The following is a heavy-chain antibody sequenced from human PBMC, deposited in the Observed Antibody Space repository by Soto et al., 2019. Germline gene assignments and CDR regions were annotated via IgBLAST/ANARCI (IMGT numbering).Heavy chain of an antibody. CDR1: GGSISSSSYY. D-gene: IGHD5-12*01. J-gene: IGHJ3*02. V-gene: IGHV4-39*01. CDR2: IYYSGST. Sequence: QLQLQESGPGLVKPSETLSLTCTVSGGSISSSSYYWGWIRQPPGKGLEWIGSIYYSGSTYYNPSLKSRVTISVDTSKNQFSLKLSSVTAADTAVYYCARRPGRDGYNYRPAFDIWGQGTMVTVSS. CDR3: ARRPGRDGYNYRPAFDI.